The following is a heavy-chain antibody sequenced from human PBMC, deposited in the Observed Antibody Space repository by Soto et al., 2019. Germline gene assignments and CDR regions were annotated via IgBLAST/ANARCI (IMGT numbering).Heavy chain of an antibody. CDR3: ARDYCSSTSCYYYYDYGMDV. Sequence: GGSVRLSCAASGFTFSIYSMNWVRQSPGKGLEWVSSISISSSYIYYADSVKGRFTISRGNAKNSLYLQMNSLRAEETAVYYCARDYCSSTSCYYYYDYGMDVSAEGTPVTVSS. J-gene: IGHJ6*04. CDR1: GFTFSIYS. V-gene: IGHV3-21*01. CDR2: ISISSSYI. D-gene: IGHD2-2*01.